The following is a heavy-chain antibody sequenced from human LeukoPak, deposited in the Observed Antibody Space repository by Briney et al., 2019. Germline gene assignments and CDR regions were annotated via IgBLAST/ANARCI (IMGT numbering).Heavy chain of an antibody. J-gene: IGHJ3*02. Sequence: PGGSLRLSCAASGFTFSSYSMNWVRQAPGKGLEWVSYISSSSSYTNYADSVKGRFTISRDNAKNSLYLQMNSLRAEDTAVYYCARDGHYDILTGYLGAFDIWGQGTMVTVSS. D-gene: IGHD3-9*01. CDR2: ISSSSSYT. V-gene: IGHV3-21*05. CDR1: GFTFSSYS. CDR3: ARDGHYDILTGYLGAFDI.